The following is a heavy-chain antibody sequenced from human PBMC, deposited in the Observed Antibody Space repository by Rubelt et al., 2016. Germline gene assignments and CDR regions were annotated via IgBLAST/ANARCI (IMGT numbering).Heavy chain of an antibody. Sequence: GGGLVQPGGSLRLSCAASGFTFSTYAMTWVRQAPGKGLEWVSGLSGSGDTTYYADSVKGRFTISRDNSKNTLYLQMNSLRVEDTAIYYCVKVFTGTIESWGQGTLVTVSS. J-gene: IGHJ4*02. CDR1: GFTFSTYA. CDR3: VKVFTGTIES. D-gene: IGHD1-1*01. CDR2: LSGSGDTT. V-gene: IGHV3-23*01.